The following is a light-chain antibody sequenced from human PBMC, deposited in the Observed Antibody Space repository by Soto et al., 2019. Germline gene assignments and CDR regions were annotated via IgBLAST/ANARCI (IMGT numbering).Light chain of an antibody. Sequence: DIHMAQSPPSLSASVGDRVTITCRASHNIVTYLNWYQQKAGKAPSLLIYEASHLQSGVPFRFFGSSSGTDCTLTIDNLQHEDSATYYSQQSHSTPHTFGPGTKLEIK. CDR1: HNIVTY. J-gene: IGKJ2*01. CDR3: QQSHSTPHT. V-gene: IGKV1-39*01. CDR2: EAS.